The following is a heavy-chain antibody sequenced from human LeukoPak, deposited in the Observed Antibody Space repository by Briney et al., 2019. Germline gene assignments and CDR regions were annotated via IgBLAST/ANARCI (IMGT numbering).Heavy chain of an antibody. CDR1: GFTFSDYC. Sequence: PGGSLRLSCAASGFTFSDYCMHWVRQAPGKGLNWVAFIRYDGNNKYYADSVKGRFTISRDNSKNMLYLEMNSLSTEDTAVYYCAKVRYCSGVNCYPDDNWGQGTLVTVSS. V-gene: IGHV3-30*02. CDR3: AKVRYCSGVNCYPDDN. J-gene: IGHJ4*02. CDR2: IRYDGNNK. D-gene: IGHD2-15*01.